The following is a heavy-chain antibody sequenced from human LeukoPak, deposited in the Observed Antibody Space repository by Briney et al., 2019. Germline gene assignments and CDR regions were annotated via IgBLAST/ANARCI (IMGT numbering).Heavy chain of an antibody. CDR3: ARDSDKSGSYERYGMDV. D-gene: IGHD1-26*01. J-gene: IGHJ6*02. CDR2: ISAYNGNT. CDR1: GYTFTSYG. Sequence: ASVKVSCKASGYTFTSYGISWVRQAPGQGLEWMGWISAYNGNTNYAQKLQGRVTMTTDTSTSTAYMELRSLRSDDTAVYYYARDSDKSGSYERYGMDVWGQGTTVTVSS. V-gene: IGHV1-18*01.